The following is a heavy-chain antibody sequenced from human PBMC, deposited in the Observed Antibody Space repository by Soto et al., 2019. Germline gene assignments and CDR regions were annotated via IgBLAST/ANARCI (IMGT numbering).Heavy chain of an antibody. J-gene: IGHJ3*02. CDR1: GYSFPNYW. Sequence: GESLKISCKGSGYSFPNYWIGWVRQMPGKGLEWMGIINPGDSDTRYSPSFQGQVTISADKSISTGYLQWSSLKASDTAMYYCATLPYYYDTSGYHYVGAFDIWGRGTMVTVSS. V-gene: IGHV5-51*01. CDR2: INPGDSDT. D-gene: IGHD3-22*01. CDR3: ATLPYYYDTSGYHYVGAFDI.